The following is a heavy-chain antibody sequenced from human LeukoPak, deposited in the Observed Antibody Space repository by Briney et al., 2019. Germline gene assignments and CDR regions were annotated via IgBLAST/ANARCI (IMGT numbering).Heavy chain of an antibody. D-gene: IGHD2-2*01. CDR2: ISYDGSNK. CDR3: AKELSCSSTSCSYYYYYGMDV. V-gene: IGHV3-30*18. Sequence: GGSLRLSCAASGFTFSSYGMHWVRQAPGKGLEWVAVISYDGSNKYCADSVKGRFTISRDNSKNTLYLQMNSLRAEDTAVYYCAKELSCSSTSCSYYYYYGMDVWGQGTTVTVSS. J-gene: IGHJ6*02. CDR1: GFTFSSYG.